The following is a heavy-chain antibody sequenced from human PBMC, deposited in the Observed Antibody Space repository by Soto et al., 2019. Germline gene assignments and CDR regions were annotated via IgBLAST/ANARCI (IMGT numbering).Heavy chain of an antibody. Sequence: PGGSLRLSCAASGFTFSSYAMSWVRQAPGKWLEWVSAISGSGGSTYYADSVKGRFTISRDNSKNTLYLQMNSLRAEDTAVYYCAKRFGGRSSFRPPDYWGQGXLVTVPS. D-gene: IGHD3-16*01. CDR1: GFTFSSYA. CDR2: ISGSGGST. CDR3: AKRFGGRSSFRPPDY. V-gene: IGHV3-23*01. J-gene: IGHJ4*02.